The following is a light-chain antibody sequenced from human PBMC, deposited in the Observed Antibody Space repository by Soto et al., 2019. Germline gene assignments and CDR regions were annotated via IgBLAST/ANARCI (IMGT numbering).Light chain of an antibody. Sequence: DLQMTQSPSSMSASLGDRVTITCRASQGITYWLAWYQQRPGRAPKCLIYAASILESGVPSRFTGSGSGTNFTLTINDLQPEDFATYLCQQANSFPLTFGQGTRLDLK. CDR2: AAS. V-gene: IGKV1-12*01. J-gene: IGKJ5*01. CDR1: QGITYW. CDR3: QQANSFPLT.